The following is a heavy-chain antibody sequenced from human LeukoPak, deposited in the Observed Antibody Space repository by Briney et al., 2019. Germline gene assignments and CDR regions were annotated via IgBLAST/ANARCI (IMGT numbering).Heavy chain of an antibody. V-gene: IGHV4-39*01. CDR2: IYYSGST. CDR1: GGSISSSSYC. D-gene: IGHD2-15*01. CDR3: ARAVGLRDAFDI. Sequence: PSETLSLTCTVSGGSISSSSYCRGWIRQPPGKGLEWIGSIYYSGSTYYNPSLKSRVTISVDTSKNQFSLKLSSVTAADTAVYYCARAVGLRDAFDIWGQGTMVTVSS. J-gene: IGHJ3*02.